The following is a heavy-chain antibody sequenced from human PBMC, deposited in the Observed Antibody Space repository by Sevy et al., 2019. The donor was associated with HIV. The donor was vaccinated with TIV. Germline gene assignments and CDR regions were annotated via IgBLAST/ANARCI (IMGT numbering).Heavy chain of an antibody. V-gene: IGHV3-30*02. CDR1: GFPFSSYG. CDR3: AKPREQGYYYGIDV. D-gene: IGHD1-26*01. Sequence: GGSLRLSCAASGFPFSSYGMNWVRQAPGKGLEWVAFIRYDGGNKYYADSVKGRFTISRDNSKNTLYLQMKSLRGEDTAVYYCAKPREQGYYYGIDVWGQGTMVTVSS. J-gene: IGHJ6*02. CDR2: IRYDGGNK.